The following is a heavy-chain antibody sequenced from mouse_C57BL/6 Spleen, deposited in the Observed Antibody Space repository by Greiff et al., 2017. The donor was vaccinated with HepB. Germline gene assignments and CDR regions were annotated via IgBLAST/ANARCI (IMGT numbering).Heavy chain of an antibody. V-gene: IGHV7-3*01. CDR2: IRNKANGYTT. CDR3: ARGYYSNYYAMDY. Sequence: DVKLVESGGGLVQPGGSLSLSCAASGFTFTDYYMSWVRQPPGKALEWLGFIRNKANGYTTEYSASVKGRFTISRDNSQSILYLQMNALRAEDSATYYCARGYYSNYYAMDYWGQGTSVTVSS. CDR1: GFTFTDYY. D-gene: IGHD2-5*01. J-gene: IGHJ4*01.